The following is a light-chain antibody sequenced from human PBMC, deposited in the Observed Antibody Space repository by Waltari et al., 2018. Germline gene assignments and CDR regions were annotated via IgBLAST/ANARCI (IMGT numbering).Light chain of an antibody. CDR1: RSDVGNYDL. J-gene: IGLJ1*01. CDR3: CSHAGNNSYV. CDR2: EVS. V-gene: IGLV2-23*02. Sequence: QSALTQPASVSGSPGQSIAISCTGTRSDVGNYDLVSWYQLPPGKAPYLLIFEVSRRPSGVSSRFSGSKSGNTASLTISGLQAEDEADYYCCSHAGNNSYVFGTGTKVTVL.